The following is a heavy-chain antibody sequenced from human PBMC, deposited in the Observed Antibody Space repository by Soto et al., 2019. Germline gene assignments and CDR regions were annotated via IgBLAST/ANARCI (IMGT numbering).Heavy chain of an antibody. CDR1: GGSLSSGNFY. J-gene: IGHJ6*03. CDR3: AREVPAAMGGVPYYCMDV. Sequence: QVQLQESGPGLVRPSQTLSLTCAVSGGSLSSGNFYWNWIRQHPGKGLEWIGYIYYSGSTYYNPSLNSRVTISVDTSNNQFSLKLGSVTAADTAVYYCAREVPAAMGGVPYYCMDVWGKGTTVTVSS. CDR2: IYYSGST. V-gene: IGHV4-31*11. D-gene: IGHD2-2*01.